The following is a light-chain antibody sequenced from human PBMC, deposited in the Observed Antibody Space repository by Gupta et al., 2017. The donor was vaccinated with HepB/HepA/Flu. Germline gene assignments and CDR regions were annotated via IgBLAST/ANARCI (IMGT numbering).Light chain of an antibody. CDR2: SNN. V-gene: IGLV1-44*01. Sequence: QSVLTQPPSASGPPGPSVTISCSGSSSNIGSNTVNWYQPLPGTAPKLLIYSNNQRPSGVPDRFSGSKSGTSASLAISGLQSGDEADDNCAAWDDSLNGRVFGGGTKLTVL. CDR1: SSNIGSNT. J-gene: IGLJ3*02. CDR3: AAWDDSLNGRV.